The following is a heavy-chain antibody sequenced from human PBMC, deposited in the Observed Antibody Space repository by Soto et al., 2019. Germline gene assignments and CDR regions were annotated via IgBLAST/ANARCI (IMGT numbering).Heavy chain of an antibody. CDR2: INPNSGGT. J-gene: IGHJ4*02. V-gene: IGHV1-2*02. Sequence: GASVKVSCKASGYTFTGYYMHWVRQARGQGLEWMGWINPNSGGTNYAQKFQGRVTMTRDTSISTAYMELSRLRSDDTAVYYCARARYFWSGYPVDYWGQGTLVTVSS. CDR3: ARARYFWSGYPVDY. CDR1: GYTFTGYY. D-gene: IGHD3-3*01.